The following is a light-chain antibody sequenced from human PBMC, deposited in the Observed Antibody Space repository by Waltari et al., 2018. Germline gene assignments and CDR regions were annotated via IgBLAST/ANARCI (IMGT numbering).Light chain of an antibody. CDR3: QSADSSGPYRV. J-gene: IGLJ3*02. CDR2: KDT. Sequence: SYELTQPPSVSVSPGQTARITCSAAALPNQYAHWYQQKPGQAPVLVIYKDTERPTGIPERCSGSNSGTTVTLTISGVQAEDEADYYCQSADSSGPYRVYGGGTKLTVL. V-gene: IGLV3-25*03. CDR1: ALPNQY.